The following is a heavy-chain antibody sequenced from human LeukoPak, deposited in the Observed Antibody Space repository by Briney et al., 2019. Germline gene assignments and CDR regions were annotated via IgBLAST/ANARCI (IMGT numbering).Heavy chain of an antibody. CDR2: INGSGGST. CDR3: AKDPQYDCWSGYFAPFDY. Sequence: GSLRLSCAVSGFTFSNYAISWVRPAPGKGLEWVSGINGSGGSTYYADSVKGRFNIPRDNSKNTLYLQMNSLRAEDTAVYYCAKDPQYDCWSGYFAPFDYWGQGTLVTVSS. V-gene: IGHV3-23*01. CDR1: GFTFSNYA. J-gene: IGHJ4*02. D-gene: IGHD3-3*01.